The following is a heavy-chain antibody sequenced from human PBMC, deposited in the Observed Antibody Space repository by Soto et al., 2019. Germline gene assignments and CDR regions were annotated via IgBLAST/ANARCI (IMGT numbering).Heavy chain of an antibody. Sequence: SVKVSCKASGFTFTRSAVQWVRQAREQRLEWIGWIAVGSGNTNYAQKFQERVTITRDMSTSTAYMELSSLRSEDTAVYYCAAVRPGYCSGGSCYSSGFDPWGQGTLVTVFS. CDR1: GFTFTRSA. J-gene: IGHJ5*02. CDR2: IAVGSGNT. V-gene: IGHV1-58*01. CDR3: AAVRPGYCSGGSCYSSGFDP. D-gene: IGHD2-15*01.